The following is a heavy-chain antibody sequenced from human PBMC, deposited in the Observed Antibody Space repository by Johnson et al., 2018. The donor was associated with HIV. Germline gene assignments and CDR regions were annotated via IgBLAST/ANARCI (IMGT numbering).Heavy chain of an antibody. CDR1: GFNFDDYA. CDR2: IRWDGAIT. CDR3: ARAEIYEGRVGDFAFDI. J-gene: IGHJ3*02. V-gene: IGHV3-43D*03. Sequence: VQLVESRGGVVRPGGSLRLSCAASGFNFDDYAMHWVRQAPGNGLEWVSLIRWDGAITSYVDSVKGRFTISRDNSRNSLYLQMKSLRVKDTALYYCARAEIYEGRVGDFAFDIWGRGTMVTVSS. D-gene: IGHD3-10*01.